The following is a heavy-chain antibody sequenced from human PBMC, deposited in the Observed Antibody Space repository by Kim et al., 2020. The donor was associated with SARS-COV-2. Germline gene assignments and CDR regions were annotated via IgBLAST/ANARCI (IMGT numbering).Heavy chain of an antibody. CDR1: GGSFSGYY. J-gene: IGHJ4*02. D-gene: IGHD3-10*01. CDR3: ARKRGSGTGGFDY. Sequence: SETLSLTCAVYGGSFSGYYWSWIRQPPGKGLEWIGEINHSGSTNYNPSLKSRVTISVDTSKNQFSLKLSSVTAADTAVYYCARKRGSGTGGFDYLGQGT. V-gene: IGHV4-34*01. CDR2: INHSGST.